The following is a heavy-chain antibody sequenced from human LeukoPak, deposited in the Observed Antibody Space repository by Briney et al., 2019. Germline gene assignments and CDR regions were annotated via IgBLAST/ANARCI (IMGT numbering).Heavy chain of an antibody. J-gene: IGHJ6*03. CDR1: GGSISSSKYY. Sequence: SETLSLTCSVSGGSISSSKYYWGWIRHPPGKALEWIGTIFNNGNTRYTPSLKTRVPISGDTSKTHFSLKLSSFTPADTSVYYCERVTGYCSGGSCLDYYYYMDVWGKGTTVTVSS. V-gene: IGHV4-39*07. CDR3: ERVTGYCSGGSCLDYYYYMDV. CDR2: IFNNGNT. D-gene: IGHD2-15*01.